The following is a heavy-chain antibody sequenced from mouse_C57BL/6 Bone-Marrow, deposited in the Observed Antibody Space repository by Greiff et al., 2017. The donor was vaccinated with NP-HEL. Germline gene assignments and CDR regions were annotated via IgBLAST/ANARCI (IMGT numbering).Heavy chain of an antibody. Sequence: QVQLQQPGAELVKPGASVKLSCKASGYTFTPYWMQWVNPRPGQGLEWIGEIDPSDSYTNYNQKFKGKATLTVDTSSSTAYMQLSSLTSEDSAVYYCARKAYYGRSYEFAYWGQGTLVTVSA. V-gene: IGHV1-50*01. CDR1: GYTFTPYW. CDR2: IDPSDSYT. J-gene: IGHJ3*01. D-gene: IGHD1-1*01. CDR3: ARKAYYGRSYEFAY.